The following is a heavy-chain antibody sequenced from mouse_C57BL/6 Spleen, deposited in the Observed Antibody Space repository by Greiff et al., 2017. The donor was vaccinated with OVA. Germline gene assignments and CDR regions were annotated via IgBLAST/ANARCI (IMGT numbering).Heavy chain of an antibody. V-gene: IGHV5-9*01. D-gene: IGHD1-1*01. CDR2: ISGGGGNT. J-gene: IGHJ1*03. CDR1: GFTFSSYT. CDR3: ARQRATVAYWYFDV. Sequence: EVKVVESGGGLVKPGGSLKLSCAASGFTFSSYTMSWVRQTPEKRLEWVATISGGGGNTYYPDSVKGRFTISRDNAKNTLYLQMSSLRSEDTALYYCARQRATVAYWYFDVWGTGTTVTVSS.